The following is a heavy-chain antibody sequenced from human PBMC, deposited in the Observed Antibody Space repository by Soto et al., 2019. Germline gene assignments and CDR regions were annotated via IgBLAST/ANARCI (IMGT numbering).Heavy chain of an antibody. J-gene: IGHJ6*02. V-gene: IGHV1-69*12. CDR3: ARDDPSSSSPYYYYYGMDV. CDR2: IIPIFGTA. D-gene: IGHD6-13*01. Sequence: QVQLVQSGAEVKKPGSSVKVSCKASGGTFSSYAISWVRQAPGQGLEWMGGIIPIFGTANYAQKFQGRVTITADDSTSTAYMELSSLRSEDTAVYYCARDDPSSSSPYYYYYGMDVWGQGTTVTVSS. CDR1: GGTFSSYA.